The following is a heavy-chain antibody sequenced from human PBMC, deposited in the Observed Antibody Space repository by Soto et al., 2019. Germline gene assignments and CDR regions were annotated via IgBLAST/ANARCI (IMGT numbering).Heavy chain of an antibody. CDR3: SRIAVSGPITGFDY. D-gene: IGHD6-19*01. CDR1: GGSISNSSYL. V-gene: IGHV4-39*01. Sequence: QLQLQESGPRLVKPSETLSLTCTVSGGSISNSSYLWGWIRQPPGKGLQWIGSVSYSGSTYYNPALKSRVTISVDTSKTQSSLRLGSVPAAYTAVYYCSRIAVSGPITGFDYWGQGALVTVSS. CDR2: VSYSGST. J-gene: IGHJ4*02.